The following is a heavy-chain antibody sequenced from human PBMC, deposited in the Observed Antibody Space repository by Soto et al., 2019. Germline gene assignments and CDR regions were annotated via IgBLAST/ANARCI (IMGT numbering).Heavy chain of an antibody. CDR3: ARQSGWERPRTAFDI. Sequence: GESLKISCKGSGYSFTSYWIGWVRLMPGKGLEWMGIIYPGDSDTRYSPSFQGQVTISADKSISTAYLQWSSLKASDTAMYYCARQSGWERPRTAFDIWGQGTMVTVSS. J-gene: IGHJ3*02. V-gene: IGHV5-51*01. D-gene: IGHD1-26*01. CDR1: GYSFTSYW. CDR2: IYPGDSDT.